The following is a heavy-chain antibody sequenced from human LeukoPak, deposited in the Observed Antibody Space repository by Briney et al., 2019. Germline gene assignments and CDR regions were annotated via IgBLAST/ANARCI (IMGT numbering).Heavy chain of an antibody. CDR3: ARDYGRSRDYGMDV. CDR2: INSDGSST. V-gene: IGHV3-74*01. Sequence: GGSLRLSCAASGFTFSSYDMHWVRQAPGKGLVWVSRINSDGSSTTYADSVKGRFTISRDNAKNTLYLQMNSLRAEDTAVYYCARDYGRSRDYGMDVWGQGTTVTVSS. D-gene: IGHD3-10*01. J-gene: IGHJ6*02. CDR1: GFTFSSYD.